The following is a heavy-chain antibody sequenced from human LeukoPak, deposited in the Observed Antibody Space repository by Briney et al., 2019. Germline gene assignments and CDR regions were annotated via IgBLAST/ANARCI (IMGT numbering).Heavy chain of an antibody. Sequence: GGSLRLSCAATEFDFSSHAMTWVRQAPGKGLEWVSAISISGSKTYYADSVKGRFTISRDNSKNTLYLQMNSLRAEDTAVYYCANEIRPNDYWGQGTQVTVSS. CDR2: ISISGSKT. CDR3: ANEIRPNDY. CDR1: EFDFSSHA. D-gene: IGHD4-17*01. J-gene: IGHJ4*02. V-gene: IGHV3-23*01.